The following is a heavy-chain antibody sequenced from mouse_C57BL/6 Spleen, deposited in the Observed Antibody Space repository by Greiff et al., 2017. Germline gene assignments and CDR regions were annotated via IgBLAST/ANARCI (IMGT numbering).Heavy chain of an antibody. CDR1: GYTFTSYW. D-gene: IGHD1-1*01. Sequence: VQLQQPGAELVMPGASVKLSCKASGYTFTSYWMHWVKQRPGPGLEWIGEIAPSDSYTNYNQTFKGKSTLPVDKSSSTAYMQLSSLTSEDSAVYYCATVRSYAMDYWGQGTSVTVSS. J-gene: IGHJ4*01. CDR3: ATVRSYAMDY. V-gene: IGHV1-69*01. CDR2: IAPSDSYT.